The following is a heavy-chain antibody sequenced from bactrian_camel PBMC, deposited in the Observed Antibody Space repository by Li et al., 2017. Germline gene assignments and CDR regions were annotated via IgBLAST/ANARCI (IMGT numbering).Heavy chain of an antibody. CDR3: AAGTERRGYPCSVALGRAGFGY. CDR1: GLSVSDSS. CDR2: IRRDDLT. D-gene: IGHD2*01. Sequence: HVQLVESGGGSVQTGGSLRLSCAPSGLSVSDSSMAWFRQSPGKEPEAVAAIRRDDLTAYTDFVKGRFTISKGNPRITLYLQMNNLKPDDSAMYYCAAGTERRGYPCSVALGRAGFGYWGQGTQVTVS. V-gene: IGHV3S55*01. J-gene: IGHJ6*01.